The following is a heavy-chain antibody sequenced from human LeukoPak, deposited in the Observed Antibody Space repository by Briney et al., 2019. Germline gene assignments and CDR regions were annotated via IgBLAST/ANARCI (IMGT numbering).Heavy chain of an antibody. CDR3: AKERYGDYGGLWIDY. J-gene: IGHJ4*02. CDR1: GFTFSSYA. Sequence: GGSLRLSCAASGFTFSSYAMHWVRQAPGKGLEWVAVISYDGSNKYYADSVMGRFTISRDNSKNTLYLQMNSLRAEDTAVYYCAKERYGDYGGLWIDYWGQGTLVTVSS. V-gene: IGHV3-30-3*01. D-gene: IGHD4-17*01. CDR2: ISYDGSNK.